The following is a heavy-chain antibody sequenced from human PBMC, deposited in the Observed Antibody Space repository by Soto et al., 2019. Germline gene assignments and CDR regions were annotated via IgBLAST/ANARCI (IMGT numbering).Heavy chain of an antibody. CDR3: ARDPRYYYGSGSYYLEYYYYYYGMDV. J-gene: IGHJ6*02. Sequence: SVKVSCKASGGTFSNSAISWVRQAPGQGLEWMGGIIPIFGTANYAQKFQGRVTITADESTSTAYMELSSLRSEDTAVYYCARDPRYYYGSGSYYLEYYYYYYGMDVWGQGTTVTVSS. CDR1: GGTFSNSA. CDR2: IIPIFGTA. V-gene: IGHV1-69*13. D-gene: IGHD3-10*01.